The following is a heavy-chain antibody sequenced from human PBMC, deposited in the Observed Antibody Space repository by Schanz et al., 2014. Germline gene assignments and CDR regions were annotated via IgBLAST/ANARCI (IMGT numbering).Heavy chain of an antibody. CDR2: ISYDGSKK. CDR1: GFMFSSYG. Sequence: VQLVESGGGLVQPGGSLRLSCAASGFMFSSYGMHWVRQAPGKGLEWVGVISYDGSKKSYADSVKGRFTISSDNSKSTLYLQMSSLRAEDTAVYYCAKSQGSSFDSWGQGTLVTVSS. D-gene: IGHD6-13*01. J-gene: IGHJ4*02. V-gene: IGHV3-30*18. CDR3: AKSQGSSFDS.